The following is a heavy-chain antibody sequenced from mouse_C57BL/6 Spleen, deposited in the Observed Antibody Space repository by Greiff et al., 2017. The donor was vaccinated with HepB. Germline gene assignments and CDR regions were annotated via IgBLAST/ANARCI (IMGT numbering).Heavy chain of an antibody. CDR2: SRNKANDYTT. Sequence: EVKVVESGGGLVQSGRSLRLSCATSGFTFSDFYMEWVRQAPGKGLEWIAASRNKANDYTTEYSASVKGRFIVSRDTSQSILYLQMNALRAEDTAIYYCARDALWMDYWGQGTSVTVSS. D-gene: IGHD1-1*02. CDR1: GFTFSDFY. V-gene: IGHV7-1*01. J-gene: IGHJ4*01. CDR3: ARDALWMDY.